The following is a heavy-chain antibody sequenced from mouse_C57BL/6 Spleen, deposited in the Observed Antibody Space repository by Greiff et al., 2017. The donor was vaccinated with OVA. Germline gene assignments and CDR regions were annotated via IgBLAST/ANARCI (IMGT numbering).Heavy chain of an antibody. CDR3: ARSIVEGYFDV. CDR1: GYTFTSYW. J-gene: IGHJ1*03. Sequence: VQLQQPGAELVRPGSSVKLSCKASGYTFTSYWMHWVKQRPIQGLEWIGNIDPSDSETHYNQKFKDKATLTVDKSSSTAYMQLSSLTSEDSAVYYCARSIVEGYFDVWGTGTTVTVSS. CDR2: IDPSDSET. V-gene: IGHV1-52*01. D-gene: IGHD2-5*01.